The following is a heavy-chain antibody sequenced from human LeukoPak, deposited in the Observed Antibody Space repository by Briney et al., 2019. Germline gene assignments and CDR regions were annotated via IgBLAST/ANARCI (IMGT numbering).Heavy chain of an antibody. J-gene: IGHJ4*02. CDR3: ARVVFREFRFDY. CDR2: ISYDGSNK. V-gene: IGHV3-30-3*01. D-gene: IGHD3-10*01. CDR1: GFTFSSYA. Sequence: GGSLRLSCAASGFTFSSYAMHWVRQAPGKGLEWVAVISYDGSNKYYADSVKGRFTISRDNSKNTLYLQMNSLRAEDTAVYYCARVVFREFRFDYWGQGTLVTVSS.